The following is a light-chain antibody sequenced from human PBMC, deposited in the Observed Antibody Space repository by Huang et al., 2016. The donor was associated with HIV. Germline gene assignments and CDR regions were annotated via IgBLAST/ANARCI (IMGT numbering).Light chain of an antibody. CDR2: AAS. V-gene: IGKV1-9*01. CDR3: QQLNSYPRT. J-gene: IGKJ3*01. Sequence: IQLTQSPSSLSASVGDRVTITCRASQGISSYLAWYQQKPGKAPKLLIYAASTLQSGVPSRFSGSGSGTDFTRTISSLQPEDFATYYCQQLNSYPRTFGPGTKVDIK. CDR1: QGISSY.